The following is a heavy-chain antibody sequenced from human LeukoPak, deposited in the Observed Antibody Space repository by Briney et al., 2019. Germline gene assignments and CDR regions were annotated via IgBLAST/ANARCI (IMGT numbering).Heavy chain of an antibody. CDR2: IYYSGST. CDR1: GGSISSYY. D-gene: IGHD3-3*01. J-gene: IGHJ3*02. Sequence: SETLSLTCTVSGGSISSYYWSWIRQPPGKGLEWIGYIYYSGSTNYNPSLKSRVTISVDTSKNQSSLKLSSVTAADTAVYYCAIMTYYDFWSGYSGGGAFDIWGQGTMVTVSS. V-gene: IGHV4-59*01. CDR3: AIMTYYDFWSGYSGGGAFDI.